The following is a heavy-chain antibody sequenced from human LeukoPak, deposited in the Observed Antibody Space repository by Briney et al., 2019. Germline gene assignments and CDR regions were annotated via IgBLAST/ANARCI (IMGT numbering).Heavy chain of an antibody. CDR1: GFTFSSYS. D-gene: IGHD3-22*01. Sequence: GGSLRLSCAASGFTFSSYSMNWVRQAPGKGLEWVSSISSISSDIYYADSVKGRFTISRDNAKNSLYLQMNSLRAEDTAVYYCARDPSKTYYYDSSGYDWGQGTLVTVSS. V-gene: IGHV3-21*01. J-gene: IGHJ4*02. CDR3: ARDPSKTYYYDSSGYD. CDR2: ISSISSDI.